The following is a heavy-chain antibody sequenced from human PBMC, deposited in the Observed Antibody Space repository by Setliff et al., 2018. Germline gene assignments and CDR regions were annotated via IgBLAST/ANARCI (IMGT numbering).Heavy chain of an antibody. J-gene: IGHJ4*02. D-gene: IGHD6-25*01. CDR3: ARAGLAAAGRKGVFDH. CDR2: INPGGLTS. V-gene: IGHV1-46*01. CDR1: GYSFTSHY. Sequence: ASVKVSCKTSGYSFTSHYVHWVRQAPGQGLEWMGIINPGGLTSSSTQKFEGRVTMTRDTSTSTVYMELNSLTSDDTAVYYCARAGLAAAGRKGVFDHWGQGTLVT.